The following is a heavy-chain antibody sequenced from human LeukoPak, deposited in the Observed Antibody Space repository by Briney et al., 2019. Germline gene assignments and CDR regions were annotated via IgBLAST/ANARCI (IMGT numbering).Heavy chain of an antibody. V-gene: IGHV3-30*01. J-gene: IGHJ4*02. CDR2: ISLGGDVK. CDR3: ARDQIAGAPDYLDY. Sequence: GGSLRLSCATSGFTFSIYDTHWVRQAPGKGREWVAAISLGGDVKLYADSVQGRFTISRDNARNTLYLQMNGLTPEDTAVYYCARDQIAGAPDYLDYWGQGTLVAVSS. CDR1: GFTFSIYD. D-gene: IGHD1-26*01.